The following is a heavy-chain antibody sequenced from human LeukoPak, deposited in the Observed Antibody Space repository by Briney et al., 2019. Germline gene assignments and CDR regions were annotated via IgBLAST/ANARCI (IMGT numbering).Heavy chain of an antibody. CDR3: ARGRGCSGGSCYANDY. Sequence: SETLSLTCTVSGGSISSGGYYWSWIRQPPGKGLEWIGEINHSGSTNYNPSLKSRVTISVDTSKNQFSLKLSSVTAADTAVYYCARGRGCSGGSCYANDYWGQGTLVTVSS. CDR1: GGSISSGGYY. CDR2: INHSGST. D-gene: IGHD2-15*01. J-gene: IGHJ4*02. V-gene: IGHV4-39*07.